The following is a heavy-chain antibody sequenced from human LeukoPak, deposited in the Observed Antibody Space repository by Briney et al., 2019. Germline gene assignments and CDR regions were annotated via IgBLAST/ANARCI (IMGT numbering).Heavy chain of an antibody. J-gene: IGHJ4*02. CDR2: ISGRISII. CDR3: ARDRSPYDSSGYYLDF. D-gene: IGHD3-22*01. V-gene: IGHV3-48*02. CDR1: GFTFSSYS. Sequence: GGSLRLSCAASGFTFSSYSMNWVRQAPGKGLEWVSYISGRISIIYYADSVKGRFTISRDNAKKSLYLQMNSLRDEDTAVYYCARDRSPYDSSGYYLDFWGQGTLVTVSS.